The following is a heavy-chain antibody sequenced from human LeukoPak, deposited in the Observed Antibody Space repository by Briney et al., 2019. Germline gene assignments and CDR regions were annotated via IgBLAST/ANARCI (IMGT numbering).Heavy chain of an antibody. D-gene: IGHD6-13*01. CDR3: AKDQYSSSWTPIDY. V-gene: IGHV3-30*18. Sequence: GGSLRLSCAASGFTFSSYGMHWGRQAPGKGPERVAVISYDGSNKYYADSVKGRFTISRDNSKNTLYLQMNSLRAEDTAVYYCAKDQYSSSWTPIDYWGQGTLVTVSS. CDR1: GFTFSSYG. CDR2: ISYDGSNK. J-gene: IGHJ4*02.